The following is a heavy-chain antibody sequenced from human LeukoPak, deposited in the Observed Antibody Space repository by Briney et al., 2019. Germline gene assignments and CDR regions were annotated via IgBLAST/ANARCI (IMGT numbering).Heavy chain of an antibody. D-gene: IGHD3-10*01. CDR2: ISYDGSEK. J-gene: IGHJ6*02. V-gene: IGHV3-30*18. Sequence: GGSLRLSCAASGFAFRTYGMHWVRQAPGKGLERVAVISYDGSEKHNADSVKGRFTISRDNSKNMLYLEMNSLRTEDTAVYYCAKDRGGTMGRGVYYYYGMDDWGQGTTVTVSS. CDR1: GFAFRTYG. CDR3: AKDRGGTMGRGVYYYYGMDD.